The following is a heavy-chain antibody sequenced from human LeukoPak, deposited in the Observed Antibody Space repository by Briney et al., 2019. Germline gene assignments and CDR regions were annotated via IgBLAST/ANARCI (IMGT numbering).Heavy chain of an antibody. D-gene: IGHD5-12*01. V-gene: IGHV1-18*03. Sequence: ASVKVSCKTSGYIFNTYGISWVRQAPGQGLEWMAWIRGNNDNTKYAQKFQGRVTLTTDTSTSTAYMELRGLTSDDMAVYYCVRDSAYSPDYWGQGSLVTVSS. CDR2: IRGNNDNT. CDR1: GYIFNTYG. J-gene: IGHJ4*02. CDR3: VRDSAYSPDY.